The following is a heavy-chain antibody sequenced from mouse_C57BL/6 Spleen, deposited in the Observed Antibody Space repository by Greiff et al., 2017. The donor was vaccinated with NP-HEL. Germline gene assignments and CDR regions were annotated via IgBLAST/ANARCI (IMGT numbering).Heavy chain of an antibody. CDR3: ARETSYCFDY. CDR2: IHPNSGST. Sequence: VQLQQSGAELVKPGASVKLSCKASGYTFTSYWMHWVKQRPGQGLEWIGMIHPNSGSTNYNEKFNSKATLTVDKSSSTAYMQLSSLTSEDSAVYYCARETSYCFDYWGQGTTLTVSS. J-gene: IGHJ2*01. V-gene: IGHV1-64*01. CDR1: GYTFTSYW.